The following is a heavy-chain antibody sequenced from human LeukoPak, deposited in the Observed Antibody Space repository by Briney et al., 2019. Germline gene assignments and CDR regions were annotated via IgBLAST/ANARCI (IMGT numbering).Heavy chain of an antibody. CDR3: ASVNPYYFDY. V-gene: IGHV3-11*03. J-gene: IGHJ4*02. CDR1: GLSFSDYY. CDR2: ISGSSSDT. Sequence: PGGSLRLSCAASGLSFSDYYMYWIRQAPGKGLEWVSFISGSSSDTNYADSVKGRFTISRDNAKNSLYLQMNSLRADDTAVYYCASVNPYYFDYWGQGTLVTVSS.